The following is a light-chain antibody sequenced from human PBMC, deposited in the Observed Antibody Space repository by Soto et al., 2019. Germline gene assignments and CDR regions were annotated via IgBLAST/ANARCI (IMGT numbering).Light chain of an antibody. CDR2: GAS. Sequence: EIVMTQSPATLSVSPGGRATLSCRASQSVSSYLAWYQQRPGQPPRLLIYGASTRATGIPARFSGSGSGTEFSLTISSLQSEDFAVYDCQQYNTWPPKYTFGQGTKLEIK. J-gene: IGKJ2*01. CDR1: QSVSSY. CDR3: QQYNTWPPKYT. V-gene: IGKV3-15*01.